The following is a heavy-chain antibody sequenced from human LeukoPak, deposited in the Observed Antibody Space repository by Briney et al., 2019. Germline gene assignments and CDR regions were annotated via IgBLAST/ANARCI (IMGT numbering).Heavy chain of an antibody. CDR2: ISGSGGST. Sequence: GGSLRLSCAASGFTFSSYAMSWVRQAPGKGLEWVSAISGSGGSTYYADSMKGRFTISRDNSKNTLYLQMNSLRAEDTAVYYCAKELSGWSWAYYYGMDVWGQGTTVTVSS. CDR1: GFTFSSYA. J-gene: IGHJ6*02. V-gene: IGHV3-23*01. CDR3: AKELSGWSWAYYYGMDV. D-gene: IGHD6-19*01.